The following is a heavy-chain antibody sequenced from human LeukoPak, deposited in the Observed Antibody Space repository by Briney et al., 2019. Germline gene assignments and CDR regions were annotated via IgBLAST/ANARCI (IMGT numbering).Heavy chain of an antibody. J-gene: IGHJ3*02. V-gene: IGHV4-38-2*02. CDR3: ASYCSSTSCCASDAFDI. Sequence: SETLSLTCTVSGYSISSGYYWGWIRQPPGKGLEWIGSIYHSGSTYYNPSPKSRVTISVDTSKNQFSLKLSSVTAADTAVYYCASYCSSTSCCASDAFDIWGQGTMVTVSS. D-gene: IGHD2-2*01. CDR2: IYHSGST. CDR1: GYSISSGYY.